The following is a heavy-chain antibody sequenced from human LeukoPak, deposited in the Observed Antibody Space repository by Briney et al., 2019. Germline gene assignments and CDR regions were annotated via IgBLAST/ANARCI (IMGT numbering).Heavy chain of an antibody. CDR3: ARGRIVDTRWGALKYYYCYYYMDV. J-gene: IGHJ6*03. V-gene: IGHV4-34*01. CDR1: GGSFSGYY. Sequence: SETLSLTCAVYGGSFSGYYWSWIRQPPGKGLEWIGEINHSGSTNYNPSLKSRVTISVDTSKNQFSLKLSSVTAADTAVYYCARGRIVDTRWGALKYYYCYYYMDVWGKGTTVTVSS. D-gene: IGHD5-12*01. CDR2: INHSGST.